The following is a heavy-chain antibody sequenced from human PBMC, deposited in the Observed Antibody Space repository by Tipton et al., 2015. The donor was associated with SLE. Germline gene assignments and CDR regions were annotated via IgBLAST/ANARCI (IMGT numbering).Heavy chain of an antibody. Sequence: SLRLSCAASGFTFSDYFMTWIRQAPGKGLEWFSYISSSGSSISYADSVKGRFTISRDNAKNSLLLQMNSLRAEDTAVYYCAKDRDFTYYYESYFDQWGQGILVTVSS. D-gene: IGHD3-22*01. CDR1: GFTFSDYF. CDR2: ISSSGSSI. V-gene: IGHV3-11*01. CDR3: AKDRDFTYYYESYFDQ. J-gene: IGHJ4*02.